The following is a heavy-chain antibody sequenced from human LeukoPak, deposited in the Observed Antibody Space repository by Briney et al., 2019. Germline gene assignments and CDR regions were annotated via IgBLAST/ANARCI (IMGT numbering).Heavy chain of an antibody. D-gene: IGHD6-13*01. CDR1: GGSISSYY. Sequence: SETLSLTCTVSGGSISSYYWSWIRQPPGKGLEWIGYIYYSGSTNYNPSLKSRVTISVDTSKNQFSLKLSSVTAADTAVYYCAGATEDEQLIHDAFDIWGQGTMVTVSS. V-gene: IGHV4-59*01. J-gene: IGHJ3*02. CDR3: AGATEDEQLIHDAFDI. CDR2: IYYSGST.